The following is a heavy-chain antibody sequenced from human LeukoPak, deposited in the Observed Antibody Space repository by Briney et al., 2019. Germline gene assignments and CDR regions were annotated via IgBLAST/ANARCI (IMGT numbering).Heavy chain of an antibody. Sequence: PSETLSLTCTVSGGSISSSSYYWGWIRQPPGKGLEWIGSIYYSGSTYYNPSLKSRVTISVDTSKNQFSLKLSSVTAADTAVYYCARECSGWYGNALYFDYWGQGTLVTVSS. J-gene: IGHJ4*02. CDR1: GGSISSSSYY. CDR2: IYYSGST. D-gene: IGHD6-19*01. V-gene: IGHV4-39*07. CDR3: ARECSGWYGNALYFDY.